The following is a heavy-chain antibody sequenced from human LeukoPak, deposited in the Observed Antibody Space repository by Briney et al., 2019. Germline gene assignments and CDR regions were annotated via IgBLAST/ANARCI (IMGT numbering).Heavy chain of an antibody. Sequence: GGSLRPSCAASGFTFDDYAMHWVRQAPGKGLEWVSGISWNSGSIGYADSVKGRFTISRDNAKNSLYLQMNSLRAEDMALYYCAKSGEDSSGYPSPLDYWGQGTLVTVSS. CDR1: GFTFDDYA. CDR3: AKSGEDSSGYPSPLDY. V-gene: IGHV3-9*03. D-gene: IGHD3-22*01. J-gene: IGHJ4*02. CDR2: ISWNSGSI.